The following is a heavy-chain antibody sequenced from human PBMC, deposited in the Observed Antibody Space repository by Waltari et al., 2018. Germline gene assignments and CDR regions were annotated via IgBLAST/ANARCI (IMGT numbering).Heavy chain of an antibody. CDR2: INAGNGNT. D-gene: IGHD6-6*01. J-gene: IGHJ4*02. Sequence: QVQLVQSGAEVKKPGASVKVSCKASGYTFTSYAMHWVRQAPGQRLEWMGWINAGNGNTKYPQKFQGRVTITRDTSASTAYMELGSLRSEDTAVYYCARDQPFIAARPFDYWGQGTLVTVSS. CDR3: ARDQPFIAARPFDY. CDR1: GYTFTSYA. V-gene: IGHV1-3*01.